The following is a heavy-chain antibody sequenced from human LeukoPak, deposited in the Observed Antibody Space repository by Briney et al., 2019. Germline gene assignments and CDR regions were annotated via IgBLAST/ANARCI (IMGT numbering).Heavy chain of an antibody. Sequence: PGGSLRLSCAASGFTFSSYEMNWVRQAPGKGLEWVSYISSSGSTIYYADSVKGRFTISRDNAKNSLYLQMNSLRAEDTAVYYCARVPGYYGSGSYHLGSDYWDQGTLVTVSS. CDR2: ISSSGSTI. J-gene: IGHJ4*02. D-gene: IGHD3-10*01. CDR3: ARVPGYYGSGSYHLGSDY. V-gene: IGHV3-48*03. CDR1: GFTFSSYE.